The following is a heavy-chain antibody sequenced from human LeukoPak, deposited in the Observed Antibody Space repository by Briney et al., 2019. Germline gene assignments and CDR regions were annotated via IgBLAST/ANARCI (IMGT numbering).Heavy chain of an antibody. V-gene: IGHV1-69*13. CDR2: IIPIFGTA. D-gene: IGHD2-2*01. CDR1: GGTFSSYA. Sequence: SVKVSCKASGGTFSSYAISWVRQAPGQGLEWMGGIIPIFGTANYAQKFQGRVTITADESTSTAYMELSSLRSEDTAVYYCARNEPSHCSSTSCNLYYYYGMDVWGQGTTVTVSS. CDR3: ARNEPSHCSSTSCNLYYYYGMDV. J-gene: IGHJ6*02.